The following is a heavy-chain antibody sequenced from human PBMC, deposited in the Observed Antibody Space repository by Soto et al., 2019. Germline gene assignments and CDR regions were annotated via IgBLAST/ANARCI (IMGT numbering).Heavy chain of an antibody. CDR3: ASTSAARWRDS. CDR2: IWYDGSNK. V-gene: IGHV3-33*01. CDR1: GFTFSSYG. D-gene: IGHD6-6*01. J-gene: IGHJ4*02. Sequence: PGGSLRLSCAASGFTFSSYGMHWVRQAPGKGLEWVAVIWYDGSNKYYADSVKGRFTISRDNSKNTLYLQMNSLRAEDTAVYYCASTSAARWRDSWGQGTLVTVSS.